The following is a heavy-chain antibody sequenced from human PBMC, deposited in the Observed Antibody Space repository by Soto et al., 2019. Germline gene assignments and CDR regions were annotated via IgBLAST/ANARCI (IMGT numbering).Heavy chain of an antibody. V-gene: IGHV4-30-4*01. J-gene: IGHJ6*02. CDR3: ASVERPYYYDSSGYPGGMDV. D-gene: IGHD3-22*01. CDR2: IYYSGST. Sequence: SETLSLTCTVSGGSISSVDYYWSWIRQPPGKGLEWIGYIYYSGSTYYNPSLKSRVTISVDTSKNQFSLKLSSVTAADTAVYYCASVERPYYYDSSGYPGGMDVWGQGTTVT. CDR1: GGSISSVDYY.